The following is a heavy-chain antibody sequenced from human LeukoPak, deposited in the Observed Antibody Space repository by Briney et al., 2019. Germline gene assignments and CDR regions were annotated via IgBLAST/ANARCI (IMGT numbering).Heavy chain of an antibody. V-gene: IGHV3-23*01. J-gene: IGHJ5*02. CDR1: GFTFSSYA. D-gene: IGHD4-17*01. Sequence: QSGGSLRLSCAASGFTFSSYAMSWVPQAPGKGLQWVSAISGSGGSTYYADSVKGRFTISRDNSKNTLYLQMNSLRAEDTAVYYCAKDQQRTTVTTQPWFDPWGQGTLVTVSS. CDR2: ISGSGGST. CDR3: AKDQQRTTVTTQPWFDP.